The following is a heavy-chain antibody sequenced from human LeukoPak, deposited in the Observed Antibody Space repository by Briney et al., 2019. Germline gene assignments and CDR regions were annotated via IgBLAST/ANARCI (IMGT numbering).Heavy chain of an antibody. J-gene: IGHJ4*02. V-gene: IGHV3-23*01. CDR2: IVGSGGST. CDR3: SKWGDYDVLTGYYDSDF. CDR1: GFTFSNYA. D-gene: IGHD3-9*01. Sequence: GGSPRLSCAASGFTFSNYAMSWVRQAPGKGLEWVSAIVGSGGSTYYADSVKGRFTISRDNSKNTLFLQMNSLRVEDTALYYCSKWGDYDVLTGYYDSDFWGQGTLVTVSS.